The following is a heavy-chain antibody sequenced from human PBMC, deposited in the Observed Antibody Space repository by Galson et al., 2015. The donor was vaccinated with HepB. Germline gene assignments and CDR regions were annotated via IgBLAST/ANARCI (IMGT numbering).Heavy chain of an antibody. V-gene: IGHV3-30*18. J-gene: IGHJ4*02. Sequence: LRLSCAASGFTFSSYAMHWVRQAPGKGLEWVAVISYDGSNKYYADSVKGRFTISRDNSKNTLYLQMNSLRAEDTAVYYCAKDRAAVAGTDFDYWGQGTLVTVSS. CDR1: GFTFSSYA. CDR3: AKDRAAVAGTDFDY. D-gene: IGHD6-19*01. CDR2: ISYDGSNK.